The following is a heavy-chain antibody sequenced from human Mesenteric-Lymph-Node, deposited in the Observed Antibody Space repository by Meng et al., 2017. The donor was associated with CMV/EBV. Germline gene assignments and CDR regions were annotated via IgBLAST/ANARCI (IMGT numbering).Heavy chain of an antibody. CDR3: ARDSVVRGDHQFDH. J-gene: IGHJ5*02. D-gene: IGHD3-10*01. Sequence: ASVKVSCKASGYTFRHFGISWVRQAPGQGLEWMGWISAANGNTNYAQTLQGRVTITTDTSTSTAYMELRSLRSDDTAVYYCARDSVVRGDHQFDHWGQGTLVTVSS. CDR1: GYTFRHFG. V-gene: IGHV1-18*04. CDR2: ISAANGNT.